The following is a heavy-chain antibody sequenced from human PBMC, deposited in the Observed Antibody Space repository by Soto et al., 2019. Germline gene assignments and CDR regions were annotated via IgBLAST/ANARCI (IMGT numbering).Heavy chain of an antibody. CDR3: AILYDRPCYPIDF. J-gene: IGHJ4*02. V-gene: IGHV4-30-4*02. CDR2: IYYSGST. CDR1: GGSISSGDYY. D-gene: IGHD3-10*01. Sequence: SETLSLTCTVSGGSISSGDYYWGWIRQPPGKGLEWIGYIYYSGSTYYNPSLKSRATISVDTSKNKFSLKLSSVTAAHTADYFFAILYDRPCYPIDFWGQGTLVTVSS.